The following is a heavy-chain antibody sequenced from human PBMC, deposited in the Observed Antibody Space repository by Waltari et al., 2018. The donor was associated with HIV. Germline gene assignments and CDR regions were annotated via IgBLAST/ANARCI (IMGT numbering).Heavy chain of an antibody. CDR3: ARDIPRMGIDY. V-gene: IGHV1-3*01. CDR1: GYTFTSYA. D-gene: IGHD2-15*01. J-gene: IGHJ4*02. Sequence: QVQLVQSGAEVKKPGASVKVSCKASGYTFTSYAMHWVRQAPGQRVEWMGWINACDGNTKYAQKFQGRVTMSSDTSASTAYMELSSLRSEDTAVYDCARDIPRMGIDYWGQGTLVTVSS. CDR2: INACDGNT.